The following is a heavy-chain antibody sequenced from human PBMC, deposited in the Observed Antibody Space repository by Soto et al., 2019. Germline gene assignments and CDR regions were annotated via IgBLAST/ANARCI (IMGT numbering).Heavy chain of an antibody. J-gene: IGHJ6*02. Sequence: SQTLSLTCAISGDSVSSNSAAWNWIRQSPSRGLEWLGRTYYRSKWYNDYAVSVKSRITINPDTPKNQFSLQLNSVTPEDTAVYYCAREVNSLRGYYYYGMDVWGQGTTVTVSS. CDR1: GDSVSSNSAA. CDR3: AREVNSLRGYYYYGMDV. V-gene: IGHV6-1*01. CDR2: TYYRSKWYN. D-gene: IGHD2-15*01.